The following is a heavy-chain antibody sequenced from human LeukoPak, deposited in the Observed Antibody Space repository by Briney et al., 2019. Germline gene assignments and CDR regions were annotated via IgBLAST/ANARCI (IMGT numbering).Heavy chain of an antibody. CDR2: IRYDGSNK. Sequence: GGSLRLSCAASGFTFSSYGMHWVRQAPGKGLEWVAFIRYDGSNKYYADSVKGRFTISRDNSKNTLYLQRNSLRAEDTAMYYCAKEKGSGWYWSWFDPWGQGTLVTVSS. J-gene: IGHJ5*02. V-gene: IGHV3-30*02. CDR1: GFTFSSYG. CDR3: AKEKGSGWYWSWFDP. D-gene: IGHD6-19*01.